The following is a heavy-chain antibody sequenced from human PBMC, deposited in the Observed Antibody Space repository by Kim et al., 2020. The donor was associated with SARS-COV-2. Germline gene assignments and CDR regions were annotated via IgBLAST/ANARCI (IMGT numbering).Heavy chain of an antibody. V-gene: IGHV3-30*04. CDR3: ARAGSGSYYNWFDP. D-gene: IGHD3-10*01. J-gene: IGHJ5*02. Sequence: GRSLRLSCAASGFTFSIYAMHWVRQAPGKGLEWVAVISYDGSNKYYADSVKGRFTISRDNSKNTLYLQMNSLRAEDTAVYYCARAGSGSYYNWFDPWGQGTLVTVSS. CDR2: ISYDGSNK. CDR1: GFTFSIYA.